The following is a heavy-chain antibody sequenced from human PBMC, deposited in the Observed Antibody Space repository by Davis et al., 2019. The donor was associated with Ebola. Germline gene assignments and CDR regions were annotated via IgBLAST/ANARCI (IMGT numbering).Heavy chain of an antibody. CDR3: ARHPQYINGWSGVLDS. CDR1: GGSISSYY. Sequence: SETLSLTCTVSGGSISSYYWSWIRQPPGKGLEWIGYIYYSGSTNYNPSLKSRVTISVDTSKNQFSLRLTSVTPADTAVYYCARHPQYINGWSGVLDSWGQGTLVTVSS. CDR2: IYYSGST. J-gene: IGHJ4*02. D-gene: IGHD6-19*01. V-gene: IGHV4-59*01.